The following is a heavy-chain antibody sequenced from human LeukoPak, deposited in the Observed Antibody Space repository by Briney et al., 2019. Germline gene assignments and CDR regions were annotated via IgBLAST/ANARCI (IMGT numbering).Heavy chain of an antibody. J-gene: IGHJ4*02. V-gene: IGHV1-69*04. CDR1: GGTFSSYA. Sequence: SVKVSCKASGGTFSSYAISWVRQAPGQGLEWMGRIIPILGIANYAQKFQGRVTITADKSTSTAYMELSSLRSEDTAVYYCARSESGIAARFDYWGQGTLVTVSS. CDR3: ARSESGIAARFDY. D-gene: IGHD6-6*01. CDR2: IIPILGIA.